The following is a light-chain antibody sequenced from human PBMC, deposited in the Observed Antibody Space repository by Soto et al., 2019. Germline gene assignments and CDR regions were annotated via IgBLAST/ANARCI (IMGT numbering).Light chain of an antibody. CDR2: GAS. J-gene: IGKJ1*01. CDR3: QQYGSSPET. CDR1: HSIISSY. V-gene: IGKV3-20*01. Sequence: EIVFTQSPGTLSLPPGARATLSCRASHSIISSYLAWYQQKPGQAPRLLIYGASSRATDIPDRFSGSGSGTDFTLTISRLEPEDFAVYYCQQYGSSPETFGQGTKVDI.